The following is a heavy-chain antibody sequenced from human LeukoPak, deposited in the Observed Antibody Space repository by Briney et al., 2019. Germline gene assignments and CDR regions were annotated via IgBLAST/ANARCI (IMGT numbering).Heavy chain of an antibody. Sequence: GGSLRLSCVASGFTFSNYWMLWVRQAPGKGLMWVSLISTDGKSTRYAEPVKGRFTISRDNAKNALYLQMDILRVEDTALYFCVRDYQFIREVWGQGTTVTVSS. D-gene: IGHD2-2*01. V-gene: IGHV3-74*01. CDR2: ISTDGKST. CDR1: GFTFSNYW. J-gene: IGHJ6*02. CDR3: VRDYQFIREV.